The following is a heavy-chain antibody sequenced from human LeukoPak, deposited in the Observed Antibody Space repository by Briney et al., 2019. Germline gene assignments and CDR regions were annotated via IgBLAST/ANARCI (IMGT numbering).Heavy chain of an antibody. CDR2: TSSGGSA. Sequence: SETLSLTCFVSNGSITSTSYYWAWIRQSPGKGLEWIGTTSSGGSAYYKTSLKSRVTISVDTSKTQLSLRLTPVTAADTAVYYCARQGGGDFVDSWGQGTLVSVS. V-gene: IGHV4-39*01. D-gene: IGHD4-17*01. J-gene: IGHJ4*02. CDR3: ARQGGGDFVDS. CDR1: NGSITSTSYY.